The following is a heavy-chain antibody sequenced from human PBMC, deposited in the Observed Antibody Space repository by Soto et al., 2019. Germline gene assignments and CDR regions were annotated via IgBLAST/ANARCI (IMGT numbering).Heavy chain of an antibody. J-gene: IGHJ4*02. CDR1: GGSISSSSYY. CDR2: IYYSGST. CDR3: AKRTYYDFWSGYSTYYFDY. D-gene: IGHD3-3*01. Sequence: SETLSLTCTVSGGSISSSSYYWGWIRQPPGKGLEWIGSIYYSGSTYYNPSLKSRVTISVDTSKNQFSLKLSSVTAADTAVYYCAKRTYYDFWSGYSTYYFDYWGQGTLVTVSS. V-gene: IGHV4-39*01.